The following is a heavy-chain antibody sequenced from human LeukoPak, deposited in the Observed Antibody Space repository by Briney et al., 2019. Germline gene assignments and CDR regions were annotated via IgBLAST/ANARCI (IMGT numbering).Heavy chain of an antibody. CDR3: AKSLFTSATGTGRAFHI. V-gene: IGHV3-23*01. Sequence: PGGSLRLSCAASEFTFSKFPMGWVRQAPGRGLGWVSAISASGDVTFHADSVRGRFTISRDNSKSTLFLQMNDLRVEDTAKFYCAKSLFTSATGTGRAFHIWGQGTMVSVSS. CDR2: ISASGDVT. J-gene: IGHJ3*02. CDR1: EFTFSKFP. D-gene: IGHD1-1*01.